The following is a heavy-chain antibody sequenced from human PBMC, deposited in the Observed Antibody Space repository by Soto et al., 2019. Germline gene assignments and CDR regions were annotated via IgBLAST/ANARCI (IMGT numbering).Heavy chain of an antibody. J-gene: IGHJ4*02. Sequence: SETLSLTCAVYGGSFSGYYWSWIRQPPGKGLEWIGEINHSGSTNYNPSLKSRVTISVDTSKNQFSLKLSSVTAADTAVYYCASGPRTDIVVVVAATFDYWGQGTLVTVSS. D-gene: IGHD2-15*01. V-gene: IGHV4-34*01. CDR3: ASGPRTDIVVVVAATFDY. CDR2: INHSGST. CDR1: GGSFSGYY.